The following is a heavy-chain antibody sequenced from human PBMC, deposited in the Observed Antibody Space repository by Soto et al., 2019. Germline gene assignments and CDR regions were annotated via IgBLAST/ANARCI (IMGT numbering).Heavy chain of an antibody. V-gene: IGHV1-3*01. CDR1: GYTLTSYA. CDR2: INAGNGNT. CDR3: ASLDWYYYYYMDV. Sequence: ASVKVSCKASGYTLTSYALHWVRPAPGQRLEWMGWINAGNGNTKYSQKFQGRVTITRDTSASTAYMELSSVTAADTAVYYCASLDWYYYYYMDVWGKGTTVTVSS. D-gene: IGHD3-9*01. J-gene: IGHJ6*03.